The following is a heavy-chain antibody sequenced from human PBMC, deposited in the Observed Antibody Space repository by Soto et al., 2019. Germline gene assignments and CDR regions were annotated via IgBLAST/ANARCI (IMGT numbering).Heavy chain of an antibody. J-gene: IGHJ4*02. V-gene: IGHV3-30*18. Sequence: QGQLVESGGGVVQPGRSLRLSCAASGFTFSSYGMHWVRQAPGKGLEWVAVISYDGSNKYYADSVKGRFTISRDNSKNTLYLQMNSLRAEDTAVYYCAKDTIAVAPTFDEWGQGTLGTVSS. CDR1: GFTFSSYG. D-gene: IGHD6-19*01. CDR3: AKDTIAVAPTFDE. CDR2: ISYDGSNK.